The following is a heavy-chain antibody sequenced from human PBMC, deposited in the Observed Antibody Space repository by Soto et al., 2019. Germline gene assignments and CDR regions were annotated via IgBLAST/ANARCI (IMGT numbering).Heavy chain of an antibody. D-gene: IGHD2-21*02. CDR2: MYPGDSDT. J-gene: IGHJ3*02. Sequence: GESLKISCNGSGYSFTNYWICWVRQMPWKGLEWMGSMYPGDSDTRYSPSFQGQVTISADKSISTAYLQWSSLKASDTAMYYCAIGGDWYFFDMWAQGTMVTVSS. CDR1: GYSFTNYW. CDR3: AIGGDWYFFDM. V-gene: IGHV5-51*01.